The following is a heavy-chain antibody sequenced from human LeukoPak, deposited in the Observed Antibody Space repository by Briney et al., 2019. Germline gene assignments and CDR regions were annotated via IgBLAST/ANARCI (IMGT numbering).Heavy chain of an antibody. J-gene: IGHJ4*02. CDR3: ARKGSGTYNFDY. V-gene: IGHV4-38-2*01. CDR1: GYSISSGYY. D-gene: IGHD3-10*01. CDR2: IYHSGTS. Sequence: SETLSLTCAVSGYSISSGYYWGWIRQPPGKGLEWIGYIYHSGTSYYNPSLKSRVTISLDTFENQFSLRLISVTAADTAVYYCARKGSGTYNFDYWGQGTLVTVSS.